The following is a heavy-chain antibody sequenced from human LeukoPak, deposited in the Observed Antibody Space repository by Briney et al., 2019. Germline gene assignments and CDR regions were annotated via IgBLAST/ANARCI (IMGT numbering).Heavy chain of an antibody. CDR3: ARRGGFRYFGY. D-gene: IGHD3-16*01. J-gene: IGHJ4*02. V-gene: IGHV4-34*01. CDR1: GGSFSGYY. Sequence: SETLSLTCAVYGGSFSGYYWSWIRQPPGKGLEWIGEINHSGSTNYNPSLKSRVTISVDTSKNQFSLKLSSVTAADTAVYYCARRGGFRYFGYWGQGTLVTVSS. CDR2: INHSGST.